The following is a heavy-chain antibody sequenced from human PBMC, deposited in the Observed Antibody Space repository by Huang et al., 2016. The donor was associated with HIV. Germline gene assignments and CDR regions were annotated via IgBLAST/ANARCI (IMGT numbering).Heavy chain of an antibody. CDR1: GGSISSRSYR. D-gene: IGHD1-20*01. Sequence: QLQLQGSGPRLVKPSETLSLTCTVSGGSISSRSYRWGWSRQSPGKRLEWVGSIYDGGNTHHNPSLKSRLTMSVDTSKNHFSLRLTSVTAADTAVYYCAGSYNWNSVDYWGQGTLVTVSS. CDR3: AGSYNWNSVDY. CDR2: IYDGGNT. J-gene: IGHJ4*02. V-gene: IGHV4-39*02.